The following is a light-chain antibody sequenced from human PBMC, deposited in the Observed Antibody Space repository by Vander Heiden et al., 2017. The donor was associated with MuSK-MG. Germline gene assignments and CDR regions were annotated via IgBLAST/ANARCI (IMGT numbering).Light chain of an antibody. Sequence: IVLTQSPGTLSLSPGERATLSCRASQSVISRYLAWYQQKPGQAPRVLIYGASNRATGIPDRFSGSGSGTDFTLTISRLEPEDFAVYYCQHYGNSLFTFGPGTKVDIK. J-gene: IGKJ3*01. CDR3: QHYGNSLFT. CDR2: GAS. V-gene: IGKV3-20*01. CDR1: QSVISRY.